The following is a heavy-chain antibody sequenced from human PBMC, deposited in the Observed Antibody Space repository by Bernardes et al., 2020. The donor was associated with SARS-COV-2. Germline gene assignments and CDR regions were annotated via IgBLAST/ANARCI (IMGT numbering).Heavy chain of an antibody. Sequence: GGSLRLSRAASGFTFSSYAMSWVRQAPGKGLEWVSAISGSGGSTYYADSVKGRFTISRDNSKNTLYLQMNSLRAEDTAVYYCAKDYAAGTDDYYYYGMDVWGQGTTVTVSS. D-gene: IGHD6-13*01. V-gene: IGHV3-23*01. J-gene: IGHJ6*02. CDR3: AKDYAAGTDDYYYYGMDV. CDR1: GFTFSSYA. CDR2: ISGSGGST.